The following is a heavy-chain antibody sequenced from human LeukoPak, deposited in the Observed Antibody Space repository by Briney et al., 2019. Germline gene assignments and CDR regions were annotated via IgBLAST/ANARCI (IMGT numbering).Heavy chain of an antibody. Sequence: PGGSLRLSCAASGFTFSSYAMHWVRQAPAKGLEYVSAISSNGGSTYYANSVKGRFTISRDNSKNTLYLQMGSLRAEDMAVYYCARGEWELLRSHHYYGMDVWGQGTTVTVSS. CDR2: ISSNGGST. CDR3: ARGEWELLRSHHYYGMDV. D-gene: IGHD1-26*01. J-gene: IGHJ6*02. CDR1: GFTFSSYA. V-gene: IGHV3-64*01.